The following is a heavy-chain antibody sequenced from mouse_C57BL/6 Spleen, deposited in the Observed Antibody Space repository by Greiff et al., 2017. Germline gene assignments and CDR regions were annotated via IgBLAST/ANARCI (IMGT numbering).Heavy chain of an antibody. J-gene: IGHJ4*01. D-gene: IGHD2-10*02. Sequence: EVQRVESGGGLVQSGRSLRLSCATSGFTFSDFYMEWVRQAPGKGLEWIAASRNKANDYTTEYSASVKGRFIVSRDTSQSILYLQMNALRAEDTAIYYCARGYEDYAMDYWGQGTSGTVSS. CDR3: ARGYEDYAMDY. V-gene: IGHV7-1*01. CDR1: GFTFSDFY. CDR2: SRNKANDYTT.